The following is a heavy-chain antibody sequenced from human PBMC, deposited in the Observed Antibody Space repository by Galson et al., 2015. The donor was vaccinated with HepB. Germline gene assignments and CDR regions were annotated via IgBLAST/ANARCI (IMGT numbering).Heavy chain of an antibody. V-gene: IGHV1-46*04. J-gene: IGHJ6*02. Sequence: SVKVSCKASGYTFTSYYMHWVRQAPGQGLEWMGIINPSGGSTSYAQKLQGRVTMTRDTSTSTVYMELSSLRSEDTAVYYCARDHTSAVCGGDCYSNYYGMDVWGQGTTVTVSS. CDR1: GYTFTSYY. D-gene: IGHD2-21*02. CDR3: ARDHTSAVCGGDCYSNYYGMDV. CDR2: INPSGGST.